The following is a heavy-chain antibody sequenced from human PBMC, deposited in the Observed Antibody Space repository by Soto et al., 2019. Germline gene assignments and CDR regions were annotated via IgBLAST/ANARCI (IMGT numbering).Heavy chain of an antibody. CDR3: ARDQALAPTVWGY. CDR1: GDSIRSGGHY. Sequence: SETLSLTCSVSGDSIRSGGHYWNWIRQHPEKGLEWIGYIYYSGSTHYNPSLRSRLTISLDTSKNQFFLRLTSVTAADTALYYCARDQALAPTVWGYWGQAIQVTVSS. V-gene: IGHV4-31*03. D-gene: IGHD7-27*01. J-gene: IGHJ4*02. CDR2: IYYSGST.